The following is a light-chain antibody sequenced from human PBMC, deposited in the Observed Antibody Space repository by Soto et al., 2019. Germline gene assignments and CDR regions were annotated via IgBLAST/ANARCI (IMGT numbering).Light chain of an antibody. Sequence: QSALTQPASVSGSPGQSITISCTGTSSDVGAYNYVSWYQQRPGKAPKLIIYDVSNRPSGVSDRFSGSKSGSTASLTISGLQAEDEADYYCSSYTGSNTLVVFGTGTKLTVL. V-gene: IGLV2-14*01. CDR3: SSYTGSNTLVV. CDR1: SSDVGAYNY. J-gene: IGLJ1*01. CDR2: DVS.